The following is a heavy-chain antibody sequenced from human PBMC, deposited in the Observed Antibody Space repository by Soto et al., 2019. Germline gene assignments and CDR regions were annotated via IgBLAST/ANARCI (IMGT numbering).Heavy chain of an antibody. CDR1: GFTFSSYW. J-gene: IGHJ4*02. V-gene: IGHV3-74*01. CDR3: AVSITIFGGANFDY. D-gene: IGHD3-3*01. Sequence: EVQLVESGGGLVQPGGSLRLSCAASGFTFSSYWMHWVRQAPGKGLVWVSRINSDGSSTSYADSVKGRFTISRDNAKNTLYLQMNSLRAEDTAVYYCAVSITIFGGANFDYWGQGTLVTVSS. CDR2: INSDGSST.